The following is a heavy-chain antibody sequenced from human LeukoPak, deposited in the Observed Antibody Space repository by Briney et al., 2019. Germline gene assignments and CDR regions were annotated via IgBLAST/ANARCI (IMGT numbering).Heavy chain of an antibody. Sequence: GGSLRLSCAASGFTFSSYAMSWVRQAPGKGLEWVSYISSSSSTIYYADSVKGRFTISRDNAKNSLYLQMNSLRAEDTALYYCARYLRKLYGVGGVYYFYMDVWGKGTTVIVSS. CDR2: ISSSSSTI. CDR1: GFTFSSYA. V-gene: IGHV3-48*01. J-gene: IGHJ6*03. D-gene: IGHD3-16*01. CDR3: ARYLRKLYGVGGVYYFYMDV.